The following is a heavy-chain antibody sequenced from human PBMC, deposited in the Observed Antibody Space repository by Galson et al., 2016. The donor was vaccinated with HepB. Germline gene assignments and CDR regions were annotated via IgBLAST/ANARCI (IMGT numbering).Heavy chain of an antibody. Sequence: SVKVSCKASGYTFTSYSMHWVRQAPGQRLEWMGWIHAGNGITKGSQKFQGRVTINRDTSASTAYMELSSLRSDDTAIYYCARGSSSWYWDPFDIWGQGTVVTVSS. D-gene: IGHD6-13*01. J-gene: IGHJ3*02. CDR3: ARGSSSWYWDPFDI. CDR2: IHAGNGIT. CDR1: GYTFTSYS. V-gene: IGHV1-3*01.